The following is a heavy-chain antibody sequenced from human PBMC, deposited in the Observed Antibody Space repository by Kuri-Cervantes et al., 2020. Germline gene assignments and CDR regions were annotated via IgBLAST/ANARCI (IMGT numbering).Heavy chain of an antibody. CDR3: SREGSCSSSASQNDH. V-gene: IGHV3-21*01. J-gene: IGHJ4*02. D-gene: IGHD6-6*01. Sequence: GESLKISCAASGFTFSSYSMNWVRQAPGKGLEWVSSISSSSSYIYYADSVKGRFTISRDNAKNSLYMQMNSLRAEDTAVYYCSREGSCSSSASQNDHWGQGTLVTVSS. CDR2: ISSSSSYI. CDR1: GFTFSSYS.